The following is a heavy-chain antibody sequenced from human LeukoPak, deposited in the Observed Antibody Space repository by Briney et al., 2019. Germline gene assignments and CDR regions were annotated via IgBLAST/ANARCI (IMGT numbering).Heavy chain of an antibody. Sequence: PGGSLRLSCAASGFTFSSYGMHWVRQAPGKGLEWVAFIRYDGSNKYYADSVKGRVTISRDNSKNTLYLQMNSLRAEDTAVYYCAKDTYDVLTGPTCYWGQRTLVTVSS. V-gene: IGHV3-30*02. CDR3: AKDTYDVLTGPTCY. CDR2: IRYDGSNK. CDR1: GFTFSSYG. D-gene: IGHD3-9*01. J-gene: IGHJ4*02.